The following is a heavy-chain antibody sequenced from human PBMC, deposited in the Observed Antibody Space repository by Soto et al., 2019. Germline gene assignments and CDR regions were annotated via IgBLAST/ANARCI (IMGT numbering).Heavy chain of an antibody. J-gene: IGHJ5*02. Sequence: QVQLQESGPGLVKPSGTLSLTCAVSGGSISSSNWWSWVRQPPGKGLEWIGEIYHSGSTNYNPSLKSRVTMSVDQSKNHFSLTLSSVTAADTAVYYCARVTDSSSWNNWFDPWGQGTLVTVSS. CDR1: GGSISSSNW. D-gene: IGHD6-13*01. V-gene: IGHV4-4*02. CDR3: ARVTDSSSWNNWFDP. CDR2: IYHSGST.